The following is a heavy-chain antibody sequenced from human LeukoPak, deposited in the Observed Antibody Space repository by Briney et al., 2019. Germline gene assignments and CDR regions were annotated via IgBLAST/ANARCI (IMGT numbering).Heavy chain of an antibody. Sequence: PSETLSLTCTVSGGSISSYYWSWIRQPPGKGREWIGYIYYSGSTNYNPSLKSRVTISVDTSKNQFSLKLSSVTAADTAVYYCARRQSFTIFGVVFNWFDPWGQGTLVTVSS. D-gene: IGHD3-3*01. CDR3: ARRQSFTIFGVVFNWFDP. CDR1: GGSISSYY. V-gene: IGHV4-59*01. J-gene: IGHJ5*02. CDR2: IYYSGST.